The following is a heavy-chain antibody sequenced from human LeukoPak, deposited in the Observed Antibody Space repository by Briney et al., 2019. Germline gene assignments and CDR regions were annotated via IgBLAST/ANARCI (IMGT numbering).Heavy chain of an antibody. D-gene: IGHD3-10*01. Sequence: SETLPLTCAVYGGSFSGYYWSWIRQPPGKGLEWIGEINHSGSTNYNPSLKRRVTISVDTSKNQFSLKLSSVTAADTAVYYCARVSLITMVRGVIISGYYMDVWGKGTTVTVSS. J-gene: IGHJ6*03. V-gene: IGHV4-34*01. CDR3: ARVSLITMVRGVIISGYYMDV. CDR1: GGSFSGYY. CDR2: INHSGST.